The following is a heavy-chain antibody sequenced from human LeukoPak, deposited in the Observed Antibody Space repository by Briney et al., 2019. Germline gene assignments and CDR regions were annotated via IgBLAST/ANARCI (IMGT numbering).Heavy chain of an antibody. J-gene: IGHJ3*01. CDR1: GIRFDRYA. Sequence: PRGSLRLSCAASGIRFDRYAMTWVRQAPGKGLEWVSAISYSGSSPYYGDSVKGRFTISRDNSKNTVYLQMNSLRDEDTALYYCAKDSSVLPNALDLWGQGTMVTVSS. CDR2: ISYSGSSP. CDR3: AKDSSVLPNALDL. D-gene: IGHD4/OR15-4a*01. V-gene: IGHV3-23*01.